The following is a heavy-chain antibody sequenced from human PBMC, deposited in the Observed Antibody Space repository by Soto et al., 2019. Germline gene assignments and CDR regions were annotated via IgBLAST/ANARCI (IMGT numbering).Heavy chain of an antibody. D-gene: IGHD2-2*01. V-gene: IGHV3-48*02. CDR2: ISASTLTT. CDR3: ARAPQLVAPAATGFDS. Sequence: EVELVESGGGLVQPGGSLRLSCAASGFPFSTYSMSWVRQAPGKELEWISYISASTLTTFYADSVKGRFTISRDTAKNSLYLQMNSLRDEDTAVYYCARAPQLVAPAATGFDSWGQGTLVTVSS. J-gene: IGHJ4*02. CDR1: GFPFSTYS.